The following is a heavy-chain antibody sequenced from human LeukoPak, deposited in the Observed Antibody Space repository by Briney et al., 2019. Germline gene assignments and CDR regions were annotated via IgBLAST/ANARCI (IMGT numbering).Heavy chain of an antibody. V-gene: IGHV4-39*01. CDR3: ATQATGGPLED. CDR1: GDSISSSTYY. D-gene: IGHD2-15*01. CDR2: IYYTGST. Sequence: PSETLSLTCTVSGDSISSSTYYWAWIRQPPGEGLEWIGSIYYTGSTHYIPSLKSRVTISLDTSKNQFSLKMSSVTAADTAVYYCATQATGGPLEDWGQGTLVTVPS. J-gene: IGHJ4*02.